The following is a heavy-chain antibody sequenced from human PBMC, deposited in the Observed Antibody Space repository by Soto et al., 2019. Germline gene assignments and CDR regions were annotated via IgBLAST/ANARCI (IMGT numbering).Heavy chain of an antibody. CDR3: ARVYYYDSSGWIEY. J-gene: IGHJ4*02. Sequence: SDTLSLTCTVSVGSVSSGSYYWSWIRQPPGKGLEWIGYIYHSGSTNYNPSLKSRVTISVDTSKNQFSLKLSSVTAADTAVYYCARVYYYDSSGWIEYWGQGTLVTVSS. D-gene: IGHD3-22*01. V-gene: IGHV4-61*01. CDR2: IYHSGST. CDR1: VGSVSSGSYY.